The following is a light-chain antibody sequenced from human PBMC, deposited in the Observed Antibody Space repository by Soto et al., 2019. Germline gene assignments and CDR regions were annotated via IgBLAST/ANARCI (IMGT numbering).Light chain of an antibody. J-gene: IGKJ1*01. CDR1: QSISSY. CDR2: AAS. CDR3: HQYHSYWT. V-gene: IGKV1-39*01. Sequence: DTQMTQSPSSLSASVGDRVTITCRASQSISSYLNWYQQKPGKAPKVLIYAASSLQSGVPSRFSGSGSGTDFTLTISSLQPEDFATYYCHQYHSYWTFGQGTKVDIK.